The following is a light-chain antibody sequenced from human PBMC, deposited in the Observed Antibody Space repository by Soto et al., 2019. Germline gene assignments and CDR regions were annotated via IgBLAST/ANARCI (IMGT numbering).Light chain of an antibody. V-gene: IGKV1-39*01. Sequence: DIQMTQSPSSLSASVGDRVTITCRASQSISSYLNGYQQKQGKAPKLLIYAASSLQSGVPSRFSGSGSRTEFTLTISSLQPEDFPTYYCQQSDSTPPTFGQGTKVEIK. CDR3: QQSDSTPPT. CDR2: AAS. CDR1: QSISSY. J-gene: IGKJ1*01.